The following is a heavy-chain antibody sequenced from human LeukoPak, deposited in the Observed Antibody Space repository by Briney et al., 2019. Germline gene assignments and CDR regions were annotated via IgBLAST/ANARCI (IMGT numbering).Heavy chain of an antibody. J-gene: IGHJ2*01. V-gene: IGHV3-9*01. CDR2: ISWNSGDI. CDR3: VKSGGYATAIRYFDL. CDR1: GFTFSSYA. Sequence: GGSLRLSCAASGFTFSSYAMSWVRHAPGKGLEWVASISWNSGDIVHADSVKGRFTISRDNAKNSLYLQMDSLRTEDTALYYCVKSGGYATAIRYFDLWGRGTLVTVSS. D-gene: IGHD2-21*02.